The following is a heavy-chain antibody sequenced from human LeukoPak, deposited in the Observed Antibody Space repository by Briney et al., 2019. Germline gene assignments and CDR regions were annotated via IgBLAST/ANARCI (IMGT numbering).Heavy chain of an antibody. Sequence: PSETLSLTCTVSGASISGYYWSWIRQPPGKGLEWIGYIHHSGSTNYSPSLKSRVTISVDTSENRFSLRLSSLTAADTAVYFCAGSGWSFDAFDFWGQGTMVTVSS. D-gene: IGHD6-19*01. J-gene: IGHJ3*01. CDR2: IHHSGST. V-gene: IGHV4-59*08. CDR3: AGSGWSFDAFDF. CDR1: GASISGYY.